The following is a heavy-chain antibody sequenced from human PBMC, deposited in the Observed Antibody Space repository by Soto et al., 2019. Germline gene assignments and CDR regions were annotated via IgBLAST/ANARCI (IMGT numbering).Heavy chain of an antibody. D-gene: IGHD5-12*01. V-gene: IGHV3-74*01. J-gene: IGHJ3*02. CDR2: INSDGSST. CDR1: GFTFSSYW. CDR3: AGDASDSGLDAFEI. Sequence: PGGSLRLSCAASGFTFSSYWMHWVRQAPGKGLVWVSRINSDGSSTYYADSVKGRFTISRDNAKNTLYLQMNSLRAEDTAVYYCAGDASDSGLDAFEIWGQGTMVTVSS.